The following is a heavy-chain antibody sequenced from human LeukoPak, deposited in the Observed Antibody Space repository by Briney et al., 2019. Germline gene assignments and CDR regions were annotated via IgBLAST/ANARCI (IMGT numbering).Heavy chain of an antibody. CDR3: ARTHIYYYYMDV. Sequence: SETLSLTCTVSGGSINSRSYYWGWIRQPPGKGLKWIGSIYYSGSTYYNSSLKSRVTVSVDKSKNQFSLKLSSVTAADTAVYYCARTHIYYYYMDVWGKGTTVTVSS. J-gene: IGHJ6*03. CDR2: IYYSGST. V-gene: IGHV4-39*07. CDR1: GGSINSRSYY. D-gene: IGHD2-21*01.